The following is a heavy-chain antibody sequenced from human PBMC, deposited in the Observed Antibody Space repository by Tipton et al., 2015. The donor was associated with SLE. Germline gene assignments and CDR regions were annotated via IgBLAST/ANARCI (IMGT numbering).Heavy chain of an antibody. J-gene: IGHJ4*02. CDR3: ATPGGEGNY. Sequence: TLSLTCAVYGGSFSGYYWSWIRQPPGKGLEWIGEINHSGSTNYNPSLKSRVTISVDTSKNQFSLKLSSVTAADTAVYYCATPGGEGNYWGQGTLVTVSS. CDR2: INHSGST. V-gene: IGHV4-34*01. CDR1: GGSFSGYY. D-gene: IGHD2-8*02.